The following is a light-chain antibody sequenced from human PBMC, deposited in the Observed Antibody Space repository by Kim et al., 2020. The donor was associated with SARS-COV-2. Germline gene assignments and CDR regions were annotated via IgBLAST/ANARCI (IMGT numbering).Light chain of an antibody. J-gene: IGLJ3*02. Sequence: SPGQTARITCSGDALAKQYAYWFQQKPGQAPVLVIYEDTERPSGIPERFSGSTSGTTVTLTISGVQAEDEADYYCQSSDSSDTFWVFGGGTQLTVL. CDR1: ALAKQY. CDR3: QSSDSSDTFWV. CDR2: EDT. V-gene: IGLV3-25*03.